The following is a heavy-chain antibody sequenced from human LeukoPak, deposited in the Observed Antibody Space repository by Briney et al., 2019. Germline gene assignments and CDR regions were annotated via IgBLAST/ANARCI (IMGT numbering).Heavy chain of an antibody. CDR3: VRGSKGSSPYWYFDL. V-gene: IGHV6-1*01. Sequence: RSQTLSLTCAISGDSVSSNSATWNWIRQSPSRGLEWLGRTYYRSKWYDDYAVSVKSQITINPDTSKNQFSLQLNSVSPEDTAVYYCVRGSKGSSPYWYFDLWGRGTLVAASS. J-gene: IGHJ2*01. CDR1: GDSVSSNSAT. D-gene: IGHD6-13*01. CDR2: TYYRSKWYD.